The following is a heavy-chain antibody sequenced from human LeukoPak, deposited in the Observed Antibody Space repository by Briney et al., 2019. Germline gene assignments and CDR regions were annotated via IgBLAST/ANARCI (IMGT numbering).Heavy chain of an antibody. D-gene: IGHD6-19*01. CDR3: ARDLARYSSGCDY. J-gene: IGHJ4*02. CDR2: ISYDGSTT. Sequence: GWSLRLSCVASGFTFSSSGMHWVRQAPGKGLEWVVGISYDGSTTYYPNSVKGRFIISRDNSKNTLYLQMSSLRAEDTAVYYCARDLARYSSGCDYWGQGTLVTVSS. V-gene: IGHV3-30*03. CDR1: GFTFSSSG.